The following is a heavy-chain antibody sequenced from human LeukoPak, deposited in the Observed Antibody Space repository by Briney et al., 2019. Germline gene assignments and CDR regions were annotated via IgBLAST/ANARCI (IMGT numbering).Heavy chain of an antibody. D-gene: IGHD3-10*01. V-gene: IGHV3-7*01. J-gene: IGHJ4*02. Sequence: GGSLRLSCAASGFTFSSYWMSWVRQAPGKGLEWVANIKQDGSEKYYVDSVKGRFTISRDNAKNSLYLQMNSLRAEDTAVYYCARGRVRGVITVYLDYWGQGTLVTVSS. CDR3: ARGRVRGVITVYLDY. CDR1: GFTFSSYW. CDR2: IKQDGSEK.